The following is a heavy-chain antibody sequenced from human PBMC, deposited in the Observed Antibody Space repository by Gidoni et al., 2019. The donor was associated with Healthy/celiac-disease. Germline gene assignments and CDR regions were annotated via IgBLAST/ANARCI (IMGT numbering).Heavy chain of an antibody. D-gene: IGHD3-10*01. CDR3: ATLGSGEILKWFLNAFDI. J-gene: IGHJ3*02. CDR1: GGSISSSSYY. CDR2: IYYSGST. Sequence: QLQLQESGPGLVKPSETLSLTCTVSGGSISSSSYYWGWIRQPPGKGLEWIGSIYYSGSTYYNPSLKSRVTISVDTSKNQFSLKLSSVTAADTAVYYCATLGSGEILKWFLNAFDIWGQGTMVTVSS. V-gene: IGHV4-39*01.